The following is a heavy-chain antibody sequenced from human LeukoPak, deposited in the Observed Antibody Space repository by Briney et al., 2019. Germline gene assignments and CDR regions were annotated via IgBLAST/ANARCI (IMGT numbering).Heavy chain of an antibody. CDR2: VYYSGST. V-gene: IGHV4-59*08. J-gene: IGHJ3*02. D-gene: IGHD3-9*01. Sequence: PSETLSLTCTVSGGSISSYYWSWIRQPPGKGLEWIGYVYYSGSTNYNPSLKSRVTISVDTSKNQFSLKLSSVTAADTAVYYCARWESLTGYAFDIWGQGTMVTVSS. CDR1: GGSISSYY. CDR3: ARWESLTGYAFDI.